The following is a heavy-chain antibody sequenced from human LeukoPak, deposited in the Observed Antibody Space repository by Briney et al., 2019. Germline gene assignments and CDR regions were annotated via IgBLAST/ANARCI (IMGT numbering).Heavy chain of an antibody. J-gene: IGHJ4*02. CDR1: GGSFSGYY. V-gene: IGHV4-34*01. CDR3: ARGLPTYYYDSSGYHY. CDR2: INHSGST. Sequence: SETLSLTCAVYGGSFSGYYWSWIRQPPGKGLEWIGEINHSGSTNYNPSLKSRVTISVDTSKNQFPLKLSSVTAADTAVYYCARGLPTYYYDSSGYHYWGQGTLVTVSS. D-gene: IGHD3-22*01.